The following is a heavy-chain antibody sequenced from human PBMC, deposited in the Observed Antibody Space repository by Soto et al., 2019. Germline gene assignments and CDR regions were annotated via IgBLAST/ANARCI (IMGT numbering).Heavy chain of an antibody. V-gene: IGHV1-18*01. J-gene: IGHJ6*03. Sequence: ASVKVSCKASGCTFTSYGISWVRQAPGQGLEWMGWISAYNGNTNYAQKLQGRVTMTTDTSTSTAYMELRSLRSDDTAVYYCARDIVVVPAANPYYYYYTDVWGKGTTVTVSS. CDR1: GCTFTSYG. CDR3: ARDIVVVPAANPYYYYYTDV. CDR2: ISAYNGNT. D-gene: IGHD2-2*01.